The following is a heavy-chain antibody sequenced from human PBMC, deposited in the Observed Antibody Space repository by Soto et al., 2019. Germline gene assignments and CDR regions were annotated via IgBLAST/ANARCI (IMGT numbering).Heavy chain of an antibody. J-gene: IGHJ4*02. Sequence: QVQVQESGPGLVKPSGTLSLTCAVSGGSISSRNWWSWVRQPPGEGLEWIGEIYQTGSANYNPSLKSRVTISVDASKNHFFLNLSSVTAADTAVYYCARGQCIYTTCQEYWGQGALVTVSS. CDR2: IYQTGSA. D-gene: IGHD1-26*01. CDR1: GGSISSRNW. CDR3: ARGQCIYTTCQEY. V-gene: IGHV4-4*02.